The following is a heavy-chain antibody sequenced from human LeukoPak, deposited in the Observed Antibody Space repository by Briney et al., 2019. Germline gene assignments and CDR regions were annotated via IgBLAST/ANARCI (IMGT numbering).Heavy chain of an antibody. J-gene: IGHJ3*02. D-gene: IGHD1-26*01. V-gene: IGHV4-39*07. CDR2: IYYSGST. CDR1: GGSISSSSYY. Sequence: LGTPSLTRTVSGGSISSSSYYWGWVRPPPGEGVGWVGGIYYSGSTYYNPSLKSRVTISVDTSKNQFSLKLSSVTAADTAVYYCARDNIKIVGPIDGFDIWGQGTMVTVSS. CDR3: ARDNIKIVGPIDGFDI.